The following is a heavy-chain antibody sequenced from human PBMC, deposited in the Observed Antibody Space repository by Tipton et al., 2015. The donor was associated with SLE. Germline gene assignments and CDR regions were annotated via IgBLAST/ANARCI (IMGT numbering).Heavy chain of an antibody. CDR1: GFTFSSYE. CDR2: ISSSGSTI. Sequence: SLRLSCAAFGFTFSSYEMNWVRQAPGKGLEWVSYISSSGSTIYYADSVKGRFTISRDNTKNSLYLQMNSLRAEDTAVYYCARGGYNPPTYWGQGTLVTVSS. V-gene: IGHV3-48*03. CDR3: ARGGYNPPTY. D-gene: IGHD1-1*01. J-gene: IGHJ4*02.